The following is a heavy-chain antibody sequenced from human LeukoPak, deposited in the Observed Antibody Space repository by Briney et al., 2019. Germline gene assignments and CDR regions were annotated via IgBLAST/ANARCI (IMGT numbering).Heavy chain of an antibody. Sequence: SGPALVKPTQTLTLTCTFSGFSLSTSAVGVGWIRQPPGKALEWLALVHRDDDKRYSPSLKSRLTITKDTSRNQVVLTMTNMDPVDTATYYCAHATLVYDSSGYYMGWFDPWGQGTLVTVSS. D-gene: IGHD3-22*01. CDR3: AHATLVYDSSGYYMGWFDP. J-gene: IGHJ5*02. CDR1: GFSLSTSAVG. CDR2: VHRDDDK. V-gene: IGHV2-5*02.